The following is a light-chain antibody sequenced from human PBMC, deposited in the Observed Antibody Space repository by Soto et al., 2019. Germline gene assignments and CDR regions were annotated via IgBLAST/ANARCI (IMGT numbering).Light chain of an antibody. CDR1: QSVSSY. Sequence: EIVLTQSPATLSLSPGERATLSCRASQSVSSYLAWYQQKPGQAPRLLMYEASNRATGIPARFSGGGSGTDFTLTISSLEPEDFAVYYCQQRSSWPPTFGQGTRLEIK. CDR2: EAS. J-gene: IGKJ5*01. CDR3: QQRSSWPPT. V-gene: IGKV3-11*01.